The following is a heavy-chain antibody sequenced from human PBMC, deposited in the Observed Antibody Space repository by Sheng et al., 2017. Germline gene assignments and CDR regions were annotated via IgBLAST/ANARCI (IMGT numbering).Heavy chain of an antibody. CDR1: GGSFSGYY. D-gene: IGHD6-13*01. CDR3: ARGRTRQQLVNNWFDP. CDR2: INHSGST. Sequence: QVQLQQWGAGLLKPSETLSLTCAVYGGSFSGYYWSWIRQPPGKGLEWIGEINHSGSTNYNPSLKSRVTISVDTSKKQFSLKLSSVTAADTAVYHCARGRTRQQLVNNWFDPWGQGNPGHRLL. V-gene: IGHV4-34*01. J-gene: IGHJ5*02.